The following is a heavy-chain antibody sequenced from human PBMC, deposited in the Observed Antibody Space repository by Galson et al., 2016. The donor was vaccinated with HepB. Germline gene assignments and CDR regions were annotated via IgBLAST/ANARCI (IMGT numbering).Heavy chain of an antibody. CDR3: ARLSLPESIWNEP. CDR1: GYSFATYR. J-gene: IGHJ5*02. CDR2: IDPSDSWT. D-gene: IGHD2-2*01. V-gene: IGHV5-10-1*01. Sequence: QSGAEVKEPGESLRISCQTSGYSFATYRITWVRQLPGKGLAWIGRIDPSDSWTSYSPSLRGNVTISVDESISTAFLQWRSLKASDTAMYYCARLSLPESIWNEPWRQGTLFTVSS.